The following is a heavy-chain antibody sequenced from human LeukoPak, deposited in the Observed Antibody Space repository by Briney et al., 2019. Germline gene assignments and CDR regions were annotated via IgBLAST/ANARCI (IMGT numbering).Heavy chain of an antibody. J-gene: IGHJ4*02. CDR2: ISSSSEYI. CDR3: ARGGAFDY. CDR1: GFTFSTYS. V-gene: IGHV3-21*01. Sequence: GGSLRLSCAASGFTFSTYSMNWVRQAPGEGLEWVSFISSSSEYIYYADSVKGRFIISRDNAKNLLYLQVNSLRAEDTAVYYCARGGAFDYWGQGTLVTVSS.